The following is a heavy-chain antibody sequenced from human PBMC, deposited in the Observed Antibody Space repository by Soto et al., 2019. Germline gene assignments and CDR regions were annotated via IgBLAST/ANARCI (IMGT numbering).Heavy chain of an antibody. CDR1: GYTFTSYG. V-gene: IGHV1-18*01. CDR3: ARVVFAYYDSSGYASP. CDR2: ISAYNGNT. Sequence: ASVKVSCKASGYTFTSYGISWVRQAPGQGLEWMGWISAYNGNTNYAQKLQGRVTMTTDTSTSTAYMELRSLRSDDTDVYYCARVVFAYYDSSGYASPWGQGTLVTVSS. J-gene: IGHJ5*02. D-gene: IGHD3-22*01.